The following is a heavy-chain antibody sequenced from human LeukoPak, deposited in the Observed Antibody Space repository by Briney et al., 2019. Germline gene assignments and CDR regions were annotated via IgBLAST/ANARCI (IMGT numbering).Heavy chain of an antibody. D-gene: IGHD2-15*01. V-gene: IGHV4-59*08. CDR2: IYYSVST. J-gene: IGHJ5*02. Sequence: SETLSLTCTVSGGSISSYYWSWIRQPPGKGLEWIGYIYYSVSTNYNPSLKSRVTISVDTSKNQFSLKLSSVTAADTAVYYCARQVVVVVAANDGWFDPWGQGTLVTVSS. CDR3: ARQVVVVVAANDGWFDP. CDR1: GGSISSYY.